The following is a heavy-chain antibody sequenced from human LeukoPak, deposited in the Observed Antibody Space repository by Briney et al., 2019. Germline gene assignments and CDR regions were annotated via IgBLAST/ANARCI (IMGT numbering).Heavy chain of an antibody. CDR3: AKDMGVRDYYYMDV. CDR2: INSDGSST. D-gene: IGHD1-26*01. CDR1: GFTFSSYW. V-gene: IGHV3-74*01. J-gene: IGHJ6*03. Sequence: GGSLRLSCAASGFTFSSYWMHWVRQAPGKGLVWVSRINSDGSSTSYADSVKGRFTISRDNAKNTLYLQMNSLRAEDTALYYCAKDMGVRDYYYMDVWGKGTTVTVSS.